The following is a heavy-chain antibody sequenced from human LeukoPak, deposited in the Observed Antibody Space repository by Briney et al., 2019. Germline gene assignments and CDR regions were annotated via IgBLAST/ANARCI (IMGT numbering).Heavy chain of an antibody. V-gene: IGHV4-59*08. CDR2: IYSSGST. J-gene: IGHJ3*02. CDR1: GGSISSYY. CDR3: ARRYSGYGNAFDI. Sequence: PSETLPLTCTVSGGSISSYYWSWIRQPPGKGLEWIGYIYSSGSTNYSPSLKSRVTISVGTSKNQFSLKLYSVTAADTAVYYCARRYSGYGNAFDIWGQGTMVTVSS. D-gene: IGHD5-12*01.